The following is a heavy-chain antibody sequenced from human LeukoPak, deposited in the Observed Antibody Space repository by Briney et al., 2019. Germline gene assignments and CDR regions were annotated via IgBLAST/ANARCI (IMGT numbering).Heavy chain of an antibody. V-gene: IGHV3-33*06. D-gene: IGHD1-26*01. J-gene: IGHJ4*02. CDR1: GFAFGTYG. Sequence: GGSLRLSCAASGFAFGTYGMHWVRQPPGEGLEWVAVIWYDGTYKYYADSVKGRFTISRDNSKKTLYLQMNRLRAEDTAVFYCAKDRMGATYVLDSWGQGTLVTVSS. CDR3: AKDRMGATYVLDS. CDR2: IWYDGTYK.